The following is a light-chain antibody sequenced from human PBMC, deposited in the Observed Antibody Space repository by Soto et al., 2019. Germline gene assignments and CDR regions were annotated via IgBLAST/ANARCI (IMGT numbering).Light chain of an antibody. J-gene: IGLJ1*01. Sequence: QSVLTQPPSVSAAPGQIVTISCSGSSSSIGSNYVSWYQQVPGTAPKLLIYENNKRPSGIPDRFSGSKSGTSATLGIAGLQNGDEADYYCGKWDSSLSAYVYGSGKKVTV. CDR2: ENN. CDR3: GKWDSSLSAYV. V-gene: IGLV1-51*01. CDR1: SSSIGSNY.